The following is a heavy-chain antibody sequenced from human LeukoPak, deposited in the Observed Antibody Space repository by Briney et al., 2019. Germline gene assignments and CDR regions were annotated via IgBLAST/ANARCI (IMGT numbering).Heavy chain of an antibody. CDR2: ISSSGRTT. Sequence: PGGSLRLSCTTSGFPFRNYSMNWLRQAAGRGLQWVLAISSSGRTTKYVDPVKGRFTISRDNSRNTLYLHIDSLRPDDTALYFCAKDDAGFGEDFDSCGQGTLVIVSS. CDR1: GFPFRNYS. J-gene: IGHJ4*02. D-gene: IGHD3-10*01. V-gene: IGHV3-23*01. CDR3: AKDDAGFGEDFDS.